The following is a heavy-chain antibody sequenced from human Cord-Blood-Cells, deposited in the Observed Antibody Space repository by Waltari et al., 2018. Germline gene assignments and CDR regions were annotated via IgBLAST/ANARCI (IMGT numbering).Heavy chain of an antibody. CDR2: INPNSGGT. Sequence: QVPLVQSGAEVEKPGASVTVSCKASGYTFTGFYMHWGRQAPGQGLEWMGWINPNSGGTNYAQKFQGWVTMTRDTSISTAYMELSRLRSDDTAVYYCARELREFYWYFDLWGRGTLVTVSS. CDR1: GYTFTGFY. V-gene: IGHV1-2*04. J-gene: IGHJ2*01. D-gene: IGHD3-16*01. CDR3: ARELREFYWYFDL.